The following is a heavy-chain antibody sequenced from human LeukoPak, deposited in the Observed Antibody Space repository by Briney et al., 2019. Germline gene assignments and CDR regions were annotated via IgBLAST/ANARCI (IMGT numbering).Heavy chain of an antibody. Sequence: GASLQISCKGSGSIFSNYWIAWVRQLPGKGLEWMGIIYPGDSDTNYSPSFQRQVTISVDKSINPAYRQWSSLKASDTVIYYCARPRLYSGSYSRLGYFDYWGEGTLVTVSS. CDR1: GSIFSNYW. D-gene: IGHD1-26*01. J-gene: IGHJ4*02. V-gene: IGHV5-51*01. CDR2: IYPGDSDT. CDR3: ARPRLYSGSYSRLGYFDY.